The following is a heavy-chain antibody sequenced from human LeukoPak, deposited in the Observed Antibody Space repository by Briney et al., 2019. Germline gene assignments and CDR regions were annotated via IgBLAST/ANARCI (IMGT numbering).Heavy chain of an antibody. V-gene: IGHV3-20*04. CDR3: AKDSQYDFVWGSYHYTGYYYMDV. J-gene: IGHJ6*03. CDR1: GFTFDDYG. CDR2: INWHGGET. D-gene: IGHD3-16*02. Sequence: GGSLRLSCAASGFTFDDYGMHWVRQAPGKGLEWVPRINWHGGETEYADSVKGRFTISRDNSNNTLFLQMNSLRAEDTAIYYCAKDSQYDFVWGSYHYTGYYYMDVWGKGTTVTVSS.